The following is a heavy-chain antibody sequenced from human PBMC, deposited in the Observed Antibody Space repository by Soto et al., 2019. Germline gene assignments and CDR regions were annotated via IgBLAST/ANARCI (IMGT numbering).Heavy chain of an antibody. Sequence: PGGSLRLSCAASGFTFSSYSMNWVRQAPGKGLEWVSYISSSSSTIYYADSVKGRFTISRDNAKNTLYLQMSSLRAEDTAVYYCAKGGPSYYDFWSGYHTDYWGQGTLVTVSS. CDR1: GFTFSSYS. CDR3: AKGGPSYYDFWSGYHTDY. D-gene: IGHD3-3*01. J-gene: IGHJ4*02. CDR2: ISSSSSTI. V-gene: IGHV3-48*01.